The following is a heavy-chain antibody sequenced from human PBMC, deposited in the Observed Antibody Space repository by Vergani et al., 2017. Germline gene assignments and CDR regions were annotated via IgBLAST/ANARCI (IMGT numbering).Heavy chain of an antibody. Sequence: QVQLVESGGGVVQPGKSLSLSCETSGFIFSDYVMHWVRQAPGKGLEWVAGIWHDGSNEYYADSVKGRFTISRDNSKNTLYLQMNSLRAEDTAVYYCAKVAGDIVVVPAAANWYFDLWGRGTLVTVSS. CDR2: IWHDGSNE. J-gene: IGHJ2*01. CDR3: AKVAGDIVVVPAAANWYFDL. D-gene: IGHD2-2*01. CDR1: GFIFSDYV. V-gene: IGHV3-33*06.